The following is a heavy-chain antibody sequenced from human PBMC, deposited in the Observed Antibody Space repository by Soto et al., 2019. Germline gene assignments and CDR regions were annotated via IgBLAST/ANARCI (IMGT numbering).Heavy chain of an antibody. CDR3: ATARPLYSGSYSDAFDI. D-gene: IGHD1-26*01. J-gene: IGHJ3*02. Sequence: ASVKVSCKASGYTFTSYAMHWVRQAPGQRLEWMGWINAGNGNTKYSQKFQGRVTITRDTSASTAYMELSSLRSEDTAVYYCATARPLYSGSYSDAFDIWGQGTMVTVSS. CDR1: GYTFTSYA. CDR2: INAGNGNT. V-gene: IGHV1-3*01.